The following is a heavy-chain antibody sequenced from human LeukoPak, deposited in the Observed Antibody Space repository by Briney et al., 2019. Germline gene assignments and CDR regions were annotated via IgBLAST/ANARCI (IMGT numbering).Heavy chain of an antibody. D-gene: IGHD2-15*01. CDR3: ARGLYCSGGSCYYWFDP. CDR2: INPYSGGT. Sequence: ASVKVSCKASGYTFTGNYLHWVRQAPGQGLEWMGWINPYSGGTNYAQKLQGRVTMTTDTSTSTAYMELRSLRSDDTAVYYCARGLYCSGGSCYYWFDPWGQGTLVTVSS. CDR1: GYTFTGNY. V-gene: IGHV1-2*02. J-gene: IGHJ5*02.